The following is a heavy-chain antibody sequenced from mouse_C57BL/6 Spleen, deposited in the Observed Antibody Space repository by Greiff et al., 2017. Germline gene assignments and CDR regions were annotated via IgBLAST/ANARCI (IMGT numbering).Heavy chain of an antibody. CDR2: LYPGSGNT. CDR3: ARWGDYDWFDY. J-gene: IGHJ2*01. V-gene: IGHV1-76*01. D-gene: IGHD2-4*01. Sequence: QVQLQQSGAELVRPGASVKLSCKASGYTFTDYYINWVKQRPGQGLEWIARLYPGSGNTYYNEKFKGKATLTAEKSSSTAYMQLSSLTSEDSAVYFCARWGDYDWFDYWGQGTTLTVSS. CDR1: GYTFTDYY.